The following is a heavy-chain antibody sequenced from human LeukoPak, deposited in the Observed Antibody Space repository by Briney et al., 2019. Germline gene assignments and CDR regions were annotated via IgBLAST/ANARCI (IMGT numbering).Heavy chain of an antibody. CDR1: GFTFSSYA. CDR2: ITGSGDGT. Sequence: GGSLRLSCAASGFTFSSYAMMWVRQARGKTREWISSITGSGDGTYSVDPVRGRFTISRDNSDNTLYLQVNSLRAEDTAVYFCVKGFVHPTYYVDYWGQGTLVTVSS. J-gene: IGHJ4*02. V-gene: IGHV3-23*01. CDR3: VKGFVHPTYYVDY. D-gene: IGHD3-10*01.